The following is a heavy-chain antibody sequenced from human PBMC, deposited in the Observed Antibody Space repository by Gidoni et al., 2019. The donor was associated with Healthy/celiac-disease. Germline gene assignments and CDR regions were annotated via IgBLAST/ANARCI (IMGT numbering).Heavy chain of an antibody. J-gene: IGHJ3*02. CDR3: AREPALAYCGGDCYSGGAFDI. V-gene: IGHV3-7*04. CDR1: GFTFSSYW. CDR2: IKQDGSEK. D-gene: IGHD2-21*02. Sequence: EVQLVESGGGLVQPGGSLRLSCAASGFTFSSYWMSWVRQAPGKGLEWVANIKQDGSEKYYVDSVKGRFTISRDNAKNSLYLQMNSLRAEDTAVYYCAREPALAYCGGDCYSGGAFDIWGQGTMVTVSS.